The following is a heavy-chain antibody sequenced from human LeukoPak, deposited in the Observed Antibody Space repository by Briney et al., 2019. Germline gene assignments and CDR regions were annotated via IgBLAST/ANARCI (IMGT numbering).Heavy chain of an antibody. CDR3: AKDMKSGSSWYGRNLAVAGPFDY. V-gene: IGHV3-9*01. J-gene: IGHJ4*02. CDR1: GFTFDDYA. D-gene: IGHD6-13*01. Sequence: GGSLRLSCAASGFTFDDYAMHWVRQAPGKGLEWVSGISWNSGSIGYADSVKGRFTISRGNAKNSLYLQMNSLRAEDTALYYCAKDMKSGSSWYGRNLAVAGPFDYWGQGTLVTVSS. CDR2: ISWNSGSI.